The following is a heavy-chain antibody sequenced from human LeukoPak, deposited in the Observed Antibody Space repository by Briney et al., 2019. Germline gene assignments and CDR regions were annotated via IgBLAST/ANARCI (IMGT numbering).Heavy chain of an antibody. V-gene: IGHV3-21*01. CDR3: ARDKVADIDY. D-gene: IGHD2-15*01. J-gene: IGHJ4*02. CDR2: ISSSSSYI. CDR1: GFTFSSYW. Sequence: GGSLRLSCAASGFTFSSYWMSWVRQAPGKGLEWVSSISSSSSYIYYADSVKGRFTISRDNAKNSLYLQMNSLRAEDTAVYYCARDKVADIDYWGQGTLVTVSS.